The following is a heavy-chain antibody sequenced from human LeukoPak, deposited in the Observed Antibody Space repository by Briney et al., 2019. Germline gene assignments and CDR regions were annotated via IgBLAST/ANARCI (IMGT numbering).Heavy chain of an antibody. CDR2: MNPNSGNT. J-gene: IGHJ4*02. V-gene: IGHV1-8*01. CDR3: ARRRSGSSGPPSDH. CDR1: GYTFTSYG. Sequence: ASVKVSCKASGYTFTSYGINWVRQATGQGLEWMGWMNPNSGNTGYAQKFQGRVNMTRNTSISTAYMELSSLESEDTAVYYCARRRSGSSGPPSDHWGQGTLVTVSS. D-gene: IGHD6-6*01.